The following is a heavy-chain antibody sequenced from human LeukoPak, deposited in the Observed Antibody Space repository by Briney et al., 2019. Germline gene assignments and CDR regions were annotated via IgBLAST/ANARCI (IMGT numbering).Heavy chain of an antibody. CDR3: ARHSTASGYLNYLDY. CDR1: GGSISSYY. J-gene: IGHJ4*02. CDR2: IYYSGST. D-gene: IGHD1-1*01. V-gene: IGHV4-59*08. Sequence: SETLSLTCTVSGGSISSYYWSWIRQPPGKGLEWIGYIYYSGSTNYNPSLKSRVTISVDTSKNQFSLKLSSVTAADTAVYYCARHSTASGYLNYLDYWGQGTLVTVSS.